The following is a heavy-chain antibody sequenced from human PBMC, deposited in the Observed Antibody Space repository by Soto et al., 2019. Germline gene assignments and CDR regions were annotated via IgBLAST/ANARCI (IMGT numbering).Heavy chain of an antibody. J-gene: IGHJ4*02. CDR1: GYSVSSNSAA. V-gene: IGHV6-1*01. Sequence: XQTLSLTCVISGYSVSSNSAAWNLIRQSPSRGLEWLGTTYYRSKWYNEYAVSVKSRITINPDTSKNQFSLQLNSVTPEDTAVYYCARTKSVYDYWGQGTLVTVSS. CDR2: TYYRSKWYN. CDR3: ARTKSVYDY.